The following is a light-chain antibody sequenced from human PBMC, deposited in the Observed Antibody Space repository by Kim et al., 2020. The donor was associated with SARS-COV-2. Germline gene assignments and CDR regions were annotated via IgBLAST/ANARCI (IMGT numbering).Light chain of an antibody. CDR1: QSVSSSY. CDR3: QQYVSSYT. CDR2: GAS. Sequence: EIVLTQSPGTLSLSPGERVTLSCRASQSVSSSYLAWYQQKPGQAPRLLIYGASSRATGIPDRFSGSGSGTDFTLTISRLEPEDFAVYYCQQYVSSYTFGQGTKLEI. V-gene: IGKV3-20*01. J-gene: IGKJ2*01.